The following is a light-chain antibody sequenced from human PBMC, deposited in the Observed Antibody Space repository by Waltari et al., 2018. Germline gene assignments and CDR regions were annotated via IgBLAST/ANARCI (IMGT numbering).Light chain of an antibody. CDR2: DAS. V-gene: IGKV1-33*01. CDR1: RDINNF. CDR3: QQYDDSPPYT. Sequence: DIQMTQSPSSLSASVGDRVTISCQASRDINNFLNWYQQKPGKAPKLLIYDASNLEIGVPSRFSGRGSGTHFTFTISSLQPEDVATYYCQQYDDSPPYTFGQGTKVEIK. J-gene: IGKJ2*01.